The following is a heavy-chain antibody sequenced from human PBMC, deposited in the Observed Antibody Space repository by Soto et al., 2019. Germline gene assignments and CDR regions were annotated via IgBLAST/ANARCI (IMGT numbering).Heavy chain of an antibody. CDR3: AKDPLLVWFGELPYYFDY. J-gene: IGHJ4*02. CDR1: GLTFSSYA. CDR2: ISGSGGRT. V-gene: IGHV3-23*01. Sequence: GGSLRLSFAASGLTFSSYAMSWVRQAPGKGLEWVSAISGSGGRTYYADSVKGRFTISRDNSKNTLYLQMNSLRAEDTAVYYCAKDPLLVWFGELPYYFDYWGQGTLVTVSS. D-gene: IGHD3-10*01.